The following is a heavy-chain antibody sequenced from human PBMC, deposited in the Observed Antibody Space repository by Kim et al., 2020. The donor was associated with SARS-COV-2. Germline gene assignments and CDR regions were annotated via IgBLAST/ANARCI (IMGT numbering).Heavy chain of an antibody. V-gene: IGHV4-34*01. CDR1: GGSFSGYY. D-gene: IGHD3-10*01. CDR2: INHSGIT. J-gene: IGHJ6*02. Sequence: SETLSLTCAVYGGSFSGYYWSWIRQTPGKGLEWIGEINHSGITKYNPSLKSRVTISVDTSKNQFSLKVTSVTAADTAVYYCARVVGNSGSYYGISLGYGLDVWGQGTTVIVSS. CDR3: ARVVGNSGSYYGISLGYGLDV.